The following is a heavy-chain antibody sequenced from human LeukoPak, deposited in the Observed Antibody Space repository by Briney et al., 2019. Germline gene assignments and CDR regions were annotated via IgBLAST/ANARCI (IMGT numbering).Heavy chain of an antibody. CDR3: ARGPSITMVRGGQWYYYMDV. CDR1: GYTFTDYY. V-gene: IGHV1-2*02. Sequence: ASVKVSCKSSGYTFTDYYMHWVRQAPGQGLEWMGWINPKSGGTNYAQNFQGRVTMTRNTSISTAYMELSRLRSDDTAVYYCARGPSITMVRGGQWYYYMDVWGKGTTVTISS. J-gene: IGHJ6*03. D-gene: IGHD3-10*01. CDR2: INPKSGGT.